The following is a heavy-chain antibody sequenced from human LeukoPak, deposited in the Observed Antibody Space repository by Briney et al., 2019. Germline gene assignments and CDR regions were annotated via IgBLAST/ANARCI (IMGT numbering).Heavy chain of an antibody. Sequence: SETLSLTCTVSGGSISSYYWSWIRQPPGKGLEWIGYIYTSGSTNYNPSLKSRVTISVDTSKNQFSLKLGSVTAADTAVYYCASYEYYYDSSGPSAAFDIWGQGTMVTVSS. CDR2: IYTSGST. J-gene: IGHJ3*02. V-gene: IGHV4-4*09. D-gene: IGHD3-22*01. CDR3: ASYEYYYDSSGPSAAFDI. CDR1: GGSISSYY.